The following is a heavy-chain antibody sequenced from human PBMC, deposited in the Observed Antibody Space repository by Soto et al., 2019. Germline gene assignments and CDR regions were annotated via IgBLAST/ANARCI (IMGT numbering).Heavy chain of an antibody. Sequence: ASVKVSCKASGYTFSDFDINWLRQASGQGPEWMGWMNAKSGDTFFPQRFQCKFNMTWDTSLSTAYMEVGSLTSDDTAIYYCARGNPFNYAGFDVWGQGTTVTVSS. D-gene: IGHD3-16*01. CDR1: GYTFSDFD. V-gene: IGHV1-8*01. CDR2: MNAKSGDT. J-gene: IGHJ6*02. CDR3: ARGNPFNYAGFDV.